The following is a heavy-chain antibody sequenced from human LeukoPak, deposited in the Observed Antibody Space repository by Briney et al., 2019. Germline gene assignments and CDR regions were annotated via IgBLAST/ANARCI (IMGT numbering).Heavy chain of an antibody. V-gene: IGHV4-59*01. CDR1: GGSISSYY. CDR2: IYYSGST. D-gene: IGHD1-26*01. Sequence: SETLSLTCTVSGGSISSYYWSWIRQPPGKGLEWIGYIYYSGSTNYNPSLKSRVTISVDTSKNQFSLKLSSVTAADTAVYYCARGPHSGSFLFDYWGQGTLVTVSS. J-gene: IGHJ4*02. CDR3: ARGPHSGSFLFDY.